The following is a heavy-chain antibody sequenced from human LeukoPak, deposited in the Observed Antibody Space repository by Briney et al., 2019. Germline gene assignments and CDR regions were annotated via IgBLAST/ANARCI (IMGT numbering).Heavy chain of an antibody. CDR1: GFTFSSYA. D-gene: IGHD3-10*01. V-gene: IGHV3-23*01. Sequence: SGGSLRLSCAASGFTFSSYAMSWVRQAPGKGLEWVSAISGSGGSTYYADSVKGRFTISRDNSKNTLFLQMNSLRAEDTAVYYCAKVILRAFDYWGQGTLVTVSS. J-gene: IGHJ4*02. CDR2: ISGSGGST. CDR3: AKVILRAFDY.